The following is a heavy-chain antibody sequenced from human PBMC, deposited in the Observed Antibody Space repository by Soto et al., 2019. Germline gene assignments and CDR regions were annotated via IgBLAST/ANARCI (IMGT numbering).Heavy chain of an antibody. D-gene: IGHD3-10*01. V-gene: IGHV4-59*08. J-gene: IGHJ4*02. CDR1: GGSISSYY. Sequence: QVQLQESGPGLVKPSETLSLTCTVSGGSISSYYWSWIRQPPGKGLEWIGYIYYSGSTNYNPSLKSRVTISVDTSKNQFSLKLSSVTAADTAVYYCASILEFGEADYWGQGTLVTVSS. CDR2: IYYSGST. CDR3: ASILEFGEADY.